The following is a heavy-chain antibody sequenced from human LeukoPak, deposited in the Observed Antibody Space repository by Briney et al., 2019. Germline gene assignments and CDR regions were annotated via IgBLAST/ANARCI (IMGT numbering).Heavy chain of an antibody. CDR3: ARLRGATVAHNWFDP. CDR2: INHSGSA. D-gene: IGHD6-19*01. Sequence: PSETLSLTCAVYGGSFSNYYWTWIRQPPGKGLEWIGEINHSGSARYNPSLKSRVIISVDTSKNQCSLRLSSVTAADTAVYYCARLRGATVAHNWFDPWGQGTLVTVSS. V-gene: IGHV4-34*01. J-gene: IGHJ5*02. CDR1: GGSFSNYY.